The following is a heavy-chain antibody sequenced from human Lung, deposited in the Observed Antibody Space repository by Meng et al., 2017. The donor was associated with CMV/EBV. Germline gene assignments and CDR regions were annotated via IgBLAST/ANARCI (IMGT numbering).Heavy chain of an antibody. CDR3: ARHPAYSYGYPMPPNWVDP. CDR2: INPNSGDT. CDR1: GYALTGYY. J-gene: IGHJ5*02. Sequence: ASVKVSXKASGYALTGYYMHWVRQAPGQGLEWVGWINPNSGDTNFAKKFQGRVTMTRDTSISTAYMELSRLRSDDTAVYYCARHPAYSYGYPMPPNWVDPWGQGTLVTVSS. D-gene: IGHD5-18*01. V-gene: IGHV1-2*02.